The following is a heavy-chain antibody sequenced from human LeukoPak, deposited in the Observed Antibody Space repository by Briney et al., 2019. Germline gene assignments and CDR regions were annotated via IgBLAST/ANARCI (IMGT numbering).Heavy chain of an antibody. CDR2: IIPIFGTA. CDR1: GGTFSSYA. V-gene: IGHV1-69*05. J-gene: IGHJ4*02. Sequence: ASVKVSCKXSGGTFSSYAISWVRQAPGQGLDWMGRIIPIFGTANYAQKFQGRVTITTDESTSTAYMELRSLRSEDTAVYYCARNYGGTSNTIDYYFDYWGQGTLVTVSS. CDR3: ARNYGGTSNTIDYYFDY. D-gene: IGHD4-23*01.